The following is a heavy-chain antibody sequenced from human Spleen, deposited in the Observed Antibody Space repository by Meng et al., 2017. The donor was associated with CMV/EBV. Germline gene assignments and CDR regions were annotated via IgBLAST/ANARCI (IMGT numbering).Heavy chain of an antibody. Sequence: GGSLRLSCAASGFTFSDYYMSWIRQAPGKGLEWVSYISSSGSTIYYADSVKGRFTISRDNAKNSLYLQMNSLRAEDTAVYYCARYEAGVVVAATHYYYYGMDVWGQGTTVTVSS. V-gene: IGHV3-11*01. CDR2: ISSSGSTI. CDR3: ARYEAGVVVAATHYYYYGMDV. D-gene: IGHD2-15*01. J-gene: IGHJ6*02. CDR1: GFTFSDYY.